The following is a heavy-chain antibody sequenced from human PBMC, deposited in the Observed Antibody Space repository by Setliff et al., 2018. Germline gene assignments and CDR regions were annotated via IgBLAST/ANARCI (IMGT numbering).Heavy chain of an antibody. Sequence: GGSLRLSCAASGFTFSTYAMHWVRQAPGKGLEWLSNIRNDGATTSYADSVKGRFTISRDNSENTLYLQMNSLRAEDTAVYYYARDRPMVRGVTDAFDIWGQGTMVTVSS. V-gene: IGHV3-64*04. J-gene: IGHJ3*02. CDR1: GFTFSTYA. CDR3: ARDRPMVRGVTDAFDI. D-gene: IGHD3-10*01. CDR2: IRNDGATT.